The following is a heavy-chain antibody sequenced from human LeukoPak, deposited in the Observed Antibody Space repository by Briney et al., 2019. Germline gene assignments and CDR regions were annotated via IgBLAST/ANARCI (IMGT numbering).Heavy chain of an antibody. J-gene: IGHJ4*02. V-gene: IGHV4-39*01. CDR2: IYYSGTT. CDR3: ARLRFDFWSGYTHPYFDY. CDR1: GGSISSSSYS. D-gene: IGHD3-3*01. Sequence: SETLSLTCTVSGGSISSSSYSWGWIRQPPGKGLEWIGSIYYSGTTYYNPSLKSRVTISVDTSKIQFSLKPSSVAATDTAVYFCARLRFDFWSGYTHPYFDYWGQGTLVTVSS.